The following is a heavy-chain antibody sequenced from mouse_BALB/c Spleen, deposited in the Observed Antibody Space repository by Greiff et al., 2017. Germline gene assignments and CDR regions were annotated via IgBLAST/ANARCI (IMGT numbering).Heavy chain of an antibody. J-gene: IGHJ3*01. CDR3: ARHDVGYSPAWFAY. Sequence: EVQLVESGGGLVKPGGSLKLSCAASGFTFSSYAMSWVRQTPGKRLEWVATISSGGSYTYYPDSVKGRFTIARDNATNTLYLQMSSLRSEDTAMYYGARHDVGYSPAWFAYWGQGTLVTVSA. V-gene: IGHV5-9-3*01. CDR2: ISSGGSYT. CDR1: GFTFSSYA. D-gene: IGHD2-3*01.